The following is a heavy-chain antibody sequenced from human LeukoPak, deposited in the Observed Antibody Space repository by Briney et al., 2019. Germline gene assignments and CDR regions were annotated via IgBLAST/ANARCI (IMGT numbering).Heavy chain of an antibody. J-gene: IGHJ6*02. D-gene: IGHD6-19*01. CDR3: ARDLNSGWRLGMDV. Sequence: PGRSLRLSCAASGFTFSSYAMHWVRQAPGKGLEWVAVISYDGSNKYYADSVKGRFTISRDNSKNTLYLQMNSLRAEDTAVYYCARDLNSGWRLGMDVWGQGTTVTVSS. CDR2: ISYDGSNK. V-gene: IGHV3-30-3*01. CDR1: GFTFSSYA.